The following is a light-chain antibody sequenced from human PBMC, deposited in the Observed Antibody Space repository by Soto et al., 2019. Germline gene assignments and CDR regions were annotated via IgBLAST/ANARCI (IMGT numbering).Light chain of an antibody. CDR3: YSYTSSSTYV. CDR2: DVS. J-gene: IGLJ1*01. V-gene: IGLV2-14*01. Sequence: QSALTQPASVSGSPGQSITISCSGTGSDVSAYNYVSWYQQHPAKAPKLMIYDVSNRPSGVSDRFSGSKSGNTASLTISGLQAEDEADYYCYSYTSSSTYVFGSGTKLTVL. CDR1: GSDVSAYNY.